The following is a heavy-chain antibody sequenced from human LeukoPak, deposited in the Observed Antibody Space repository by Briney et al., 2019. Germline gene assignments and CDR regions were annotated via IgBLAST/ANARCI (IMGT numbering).Heavy chain of an antibody. J-gene: IGHJ6*03. V-gene: IGHV3-23*01. CDR3: ARDLRSHTGGLYYYYYMDV. CDR2: ISGSGGST. Sequence: GGSLRLSCAASGFTFSSYAMSWVRQAPGKGLEWVSAISGSGGSTYYADSVKGRFTISRDNSKNTLYLQMNSLRAEDTAVYYCARDLRSHTGGLYYYYYMDVWGKGTTVTVSS. CDR1: GFTFSSYA. D-gene: IGHD1-14*01.